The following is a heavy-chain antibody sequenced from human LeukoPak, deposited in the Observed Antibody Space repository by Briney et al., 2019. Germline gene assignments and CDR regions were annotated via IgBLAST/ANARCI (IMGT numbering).Heavy chain of an antibody. J-gene: IGHJ4*02. Sequence: GGSLRLSCAASGFTFSNYAMTWVRQAPGKGLEWVSDINGSGGRTYYADSVKGRFTISRDNSKNTLYLQMNSLRAEDTAVYYCAKDMRHTDYWGQGTLVAVSS. V-gene: IGHV3-23*01. D-gene: IGHD2-21*01. CDR1: GFTFSNYA. CDR2: INGSGGRT. CDR3: AKDMRHTDY.